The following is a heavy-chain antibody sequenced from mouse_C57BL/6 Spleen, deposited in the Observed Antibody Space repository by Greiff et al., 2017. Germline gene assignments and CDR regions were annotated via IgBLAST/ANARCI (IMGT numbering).Heavy chain of an antibody. Sequence: EVKLVESGGDLVKPGGSLKLSCAASGFTFSSYGMSWVRQTPDKRLEWVATISSGGSYTYYPDSVKGRFTISRDDAKNTLYLQMSSLKSEDTAMYYCAREGAGSSYPEYYFDYWGQGTTLTVSS. D-gene: IGHD1-1*01. CDR1: GFTFSSYG. CDR3: AREGAGSSYPEYYFDY. V-gene: IGHV5-6*01. CDR2: ISSGGSYT. J-gene: IGHJ2*01.